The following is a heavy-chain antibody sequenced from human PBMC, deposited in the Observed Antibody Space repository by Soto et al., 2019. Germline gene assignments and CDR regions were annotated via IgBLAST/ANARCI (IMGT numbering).Heavy chain of an antibody. CDR3: ARGGSSDWQVAFDF. V-gene: IGHV4-34*01. J-gene: IGHJ3*01. CDR2: VNHNGRN. CDR1: GGSFSGYF. Sequence: SETLSLTCDVYGGSFSGYFWNWIRQSPGRGLEWIGKVNHNGRNNYNPSLKSRVTISLDMSKKQISLKLTSVTAADTAVYYCARGGSSDWQVAFDFWGQGTMVTVSS. D-gene: IGHD6-19*01.